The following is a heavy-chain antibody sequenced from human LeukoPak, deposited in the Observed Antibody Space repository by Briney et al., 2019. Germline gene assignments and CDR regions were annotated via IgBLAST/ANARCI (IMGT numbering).Heavy chain of an antibody. D-gene: IGHD6-6*01. CDR3: ARQAHEYSSSGRYY. V-gene: IGHV4-39*01. Sequence: PSETLSLTCTVSGGSISSSSYYWGWIRQPPGKGLEWIGSIYYSGSTYYNPSLKSRVTISVDTSKNQFSLKLSSVTAADTAVYYCARQAHEYSSSGRYYWGQGTLVTVSS. CDR2: IYYSGST. J-gene: IGHJ4*02. CDR1: GGSISSSSYY.